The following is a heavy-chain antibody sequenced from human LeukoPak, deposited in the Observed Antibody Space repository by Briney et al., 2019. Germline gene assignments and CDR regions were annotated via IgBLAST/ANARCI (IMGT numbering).Heavy chain of an antibody. Sequence: SETLSLTCAVYGGSFSGYYWSWIRQPPGKGLEWIGEINHSGSTNYNPSLESRVTISVDTSKNQFSLKLSSVTAADTAVYYCARGHVDTAMVTYFDYWGQGTLVTVSS. D-gene: IGHD5-18*01. CDR3: ARGHVDTAMVTYFDY. V-gene: IGHV4-34*01. J-gene: IGHJ4*02. CDR2: INHSGST. CDR1: GGSFSGYY.